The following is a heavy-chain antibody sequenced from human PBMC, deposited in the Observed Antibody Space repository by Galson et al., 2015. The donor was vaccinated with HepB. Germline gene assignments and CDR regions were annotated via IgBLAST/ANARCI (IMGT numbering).Heavy chain of an antibody. D-gene: IGHD6-13*01. J-gene: IGHJ5*02. Sequence: SETLSLTCTVSGGSISSSSYYWGWIRQPPGKGLEWIGSIYYSGSTYYNPSLKSRVTISVDTSKNQFSLKLSSVTAADTAVYYCARHQLFSSWIKNWFDLWGQGTLVTVSS. CDR3: ARHQLFSSWIKNWFDL. V-gene: IGHV4-39*01. CDR2: IYYSGST. CDR1: GGSISSSSYY.